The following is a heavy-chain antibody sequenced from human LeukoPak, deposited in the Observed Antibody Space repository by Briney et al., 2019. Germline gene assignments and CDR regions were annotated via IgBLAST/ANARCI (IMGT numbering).Heavy chain of an antibody. Sequence: GRSLRLSCAASGFTFSSYWMSWVRQAPGKGLEWVANIKQDGSEKYYVDSVKGRLTISRDNAKNSLYLQMNSLRAEDTAVYYCASPKTPSGSYGDFDYWGQGTLVTVSS. J-gene: IGHJ4*02. CDR1: GFTFSSYW. CDR3: ASPKTPSGSYGDFDY. CDR2: IKQDGSEK. V-gene: IGHV3-7*03. D-gene: IGHD1-26*01.